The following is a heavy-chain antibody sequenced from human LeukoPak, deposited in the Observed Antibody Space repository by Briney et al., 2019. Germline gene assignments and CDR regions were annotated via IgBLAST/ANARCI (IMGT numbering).Heavy chain of an antibody. CDR1: GYTFTSYG. J-gene: IGHJ4*02. CDR2: ISAYNGNT. CDR3: ARDPRGYYDSSGDLGFDY. Sequence: ASVKVSCKASGYTFTSYGISWVRQAPGQGLEWMGWISAYNGNTNYAQKLQGRVTMTTDTSTSTAYMELRSLSSDDTAVYYCARDPRGYYDSSGDLGFDYWGQGTLVTVSS. D-gene: IGHD3-22*01. V-gene: IGHV1-18*01.